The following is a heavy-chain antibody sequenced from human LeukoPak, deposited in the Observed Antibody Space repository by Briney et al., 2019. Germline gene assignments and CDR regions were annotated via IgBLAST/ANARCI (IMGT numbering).Heavy chain of an antibody. CDR2: ISWNSGDI. V-gene: IGHV3-9*03. CDR1: GLTFDDYA. CDR3: AKDGGYCSNTICYGDAFDV. J-gene: IGHJ3*01. Sequence: GGSLRLSCAASGLTFDDYAMHWVRQAPGKGLEWVAGISWNSGDIGYADSVKGRLTISRDNAKNSLYLQMDSLRAEDMALYYCAKDGGYCSNTICYGDAFDVWGQGTMVTVSS. D-gene: IGHD2-2*01.